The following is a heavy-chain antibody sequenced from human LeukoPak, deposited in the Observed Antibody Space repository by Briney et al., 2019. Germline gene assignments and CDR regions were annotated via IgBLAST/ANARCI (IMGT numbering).Heavy chain of an antibody. CDR1: GFTFSSYG. Sequence: GGSLRLSCAASGFTFSSYGMHWVRQAPGKGLEWVAVISYDGSNKYYADSVKGRFTLSRDNSKNTLYLQMNSLRAEDTAVYYCAKDTTTVAFVLQPPDYWGQGTLVTVSS. D-gene: IGHD4-23*01. CDR2: ISYDGSNK. CDR3: AKDTTTVAFVLQPPDY. J-gene: IGHJ4*02. V-gene: IGHV3-30*18.